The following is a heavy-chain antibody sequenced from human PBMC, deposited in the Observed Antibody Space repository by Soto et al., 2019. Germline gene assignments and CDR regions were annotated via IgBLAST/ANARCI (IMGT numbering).Heavy chain of an antibody. Sequence: EVQLVESGGGLVQPGGSLRLSCAASGFSFSGPWMSWVRQAPGKGLEWVANIKGDESATSYVDSVKGRFTISRDNTKNILYLQKNSLRAEDTAAYYCECKTYRRVRGHWGQGTLVTVSS. V-gene: IGHV3-7*01. CDR2: IKGDESAT. CDR1: GFSFSGPW. D-gene: IGHD3-10*01. J-gene: IGHJ4*02. CDR3: ECKTYRRVRGH.